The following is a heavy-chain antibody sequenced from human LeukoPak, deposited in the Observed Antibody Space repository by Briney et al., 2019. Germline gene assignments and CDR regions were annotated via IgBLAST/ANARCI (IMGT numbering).Heavy chain of an antibody. CDR3: ARVNRGDIYGSGSYYRPIGYFQY. CDR1: GFSFSSYA. J-gene: IGHJ1*01. CDR2: ISYDGSNK. V-gene: IGHV3-30*04. D-gene: IGHD3-10*01. Sequence: GGSLRLSCAASGFSFSSYAMHWVRQAPGKGLEWVAVISYDGSNKYYADSVKGRFTISRDNSKNTLYLQMNSLRAEDTAVYYCARVNRGDIYGSGSYYRPIGYFQYWGQGTLVTVSS.